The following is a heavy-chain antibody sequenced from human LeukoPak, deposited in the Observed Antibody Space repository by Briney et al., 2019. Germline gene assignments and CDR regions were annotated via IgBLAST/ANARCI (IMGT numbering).Heavy chain of an antibody. CDR2: MNPNSGNT. CDR1: GYTFTSYD. V-gene: IGHV1-8*01. CDR3: ARGRGPRNDAFDI. Sequence: ASVKVSCNASGYTFTSYDINWVRQATGHGLEWMGWMNPNSGNTGYAQKFQGRVTMTRNTSISTAYMELSSLRSEDTAVYYCARGRGPRNDAFDIWGQGTMVTVSS. J-gene: IGHJ3*02. D-gene: IGHD3-10*01.